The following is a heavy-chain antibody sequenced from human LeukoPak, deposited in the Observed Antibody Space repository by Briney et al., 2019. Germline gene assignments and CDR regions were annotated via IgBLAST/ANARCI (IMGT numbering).Heavy chain of an antibody. J-gene: IGHJ5*02. CDR1: GGSISSYY. CDR2: IYYSGST. D-gene: IGHD1-1*01. Sequence: SETLSLTCTVSGGSISSYYWSRIRQPPGKGLEWIGYIYYSGSTNYNPSLKSRVTISVDTSKNQFSLKLSSVTAADTAVYYCARIRTYNWFDPWGQGTLVTVSS. CDR3: ARIRTYNWFDP. V-gene: IGHV4-59*12.